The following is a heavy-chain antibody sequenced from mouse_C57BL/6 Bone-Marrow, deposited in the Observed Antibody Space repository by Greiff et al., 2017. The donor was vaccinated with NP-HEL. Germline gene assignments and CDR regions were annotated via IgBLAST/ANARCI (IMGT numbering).Heavy chain of an antibody. CDR2: IDPENGDT. D-gene: IGHD2-1*01. Sequence: EVKLVESGAELVRPGASVKLSCTASGFNIKDDYMHWVKQRPEQGLEWIGWIDPENGDTEYASKFQGKATITADTSSNTAYLQLSSLTSEDTAVYYCTTYYGNYGYFDVWGTGTTVTVSS. V-gene: IGHV14-4*01. CDR3: TTYYGNYGYFDV. J-gene: IGHJ1*03. CDR1: GFNIKDDY.